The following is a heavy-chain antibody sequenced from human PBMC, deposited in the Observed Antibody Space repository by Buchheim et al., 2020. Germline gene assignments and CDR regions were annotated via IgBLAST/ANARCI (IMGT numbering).Heavy chain of an antibody. D-gene: IGHD1-7*01. CDR2: ISYDGSNK. J-gene: IGHJ6*02. CDR1: GFTFSSYA. Sequence: QVQLVESGGGVVQPGRPLRLSCAASGFTFSSYAMHWVRQAPGKGLEWVAVISYDGSNKYYADSVKGRFTISRDNSKNTLYLQMNSLRAEDTAVYYCARDSGTTLLYYYYYGMDVWGQGTT. V-gene: IGHV3-30*04. CDR3: ARDSGTTLLYYYYYGMDV.